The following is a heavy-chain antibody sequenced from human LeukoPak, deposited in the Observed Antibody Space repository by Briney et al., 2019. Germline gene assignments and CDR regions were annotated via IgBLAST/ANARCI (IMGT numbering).Heavy chain of an antibody. J-gene: IGHJ5*02. D-gene: IGHD3-22*01. V-gene: IGHV4-4*07. CDR1: GGSISSYY. CDR2: IYTSGST. CDR3: ARGTTYYYDSSGYYTWFDP. Sequence: PSETLSLTCPVSGGSISSYYWSWVRQPAGKGLEWIGRIYTSGSTNYNPSLKSRVTMSVDTSKNQFSLKLSSVTAADTAVYYCARGTTYYYDSSGYYTWFDPWGQGTLVTVSS.